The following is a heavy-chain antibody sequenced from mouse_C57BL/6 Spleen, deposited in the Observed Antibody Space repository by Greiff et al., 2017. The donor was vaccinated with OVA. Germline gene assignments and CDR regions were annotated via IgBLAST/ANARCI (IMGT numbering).Heavy chain of an antibody. CDR2: ISSGGSYT. CDR3: ARHPYSNPWYFDV. D-gene: IGHD2-5*01. J-gene: IGHJ1*03. Sequence: EVQLVESGGDLVKPGGSLKLSCAASGFTFSSYGMSWVRQTPDKRLEWVATISSGGSYTYYPDSVKGRFTISRDNAKNTLYLQMSSLKSEDTAMYYCARHPYSNPWYFDVWGTGTTVTVSS. CDR1: GFTFSSYG. V-gene: IGHV5-6*01.